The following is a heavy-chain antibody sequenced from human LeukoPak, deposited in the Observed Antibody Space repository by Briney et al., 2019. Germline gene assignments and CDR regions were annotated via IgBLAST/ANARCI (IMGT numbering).Heavy chain of an antibody. J-gene: IGHJ3*02. CDR2: MNPNSGNT. D-gene: IGHD2-15*01. CDR1: GYTFTSYD. CDR3: ARAVGGGPAFDI. Sequence: ASVKVSFKASGYTFTSYDINWVRQATGQGLEWMGWMNPNSGNTGYAQKFQGRVTMTRNTSISTDYMELSSLRSEDTAVYYCARAVGGGPAFDIWGQGTMVTVSS. V-gene: IGHV1-8*01.